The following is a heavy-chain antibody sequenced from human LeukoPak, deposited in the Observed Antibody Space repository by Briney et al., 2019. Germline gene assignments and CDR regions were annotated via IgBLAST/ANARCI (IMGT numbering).Heavy chain of an antibody. V-gene: IGHV4-38-2*02. J-gene: IGHJ1*01. CDR3: ARLFARYCSSTSCSGAEYFKH. CDR1: GYSISSGYY. D-gene: IGHD2-2*01. Sequence: SETLSLTCTVSGYSISSGYYWGWIRQPPGKGLEWIGSIYHSGSTYYNPSLKSRVTISVDTSKNQFSLKLSSVTAADTAVYYCARLFARYCSSTSCSGAEYFKHWGQGTLVTVSS. CDR2: IYHSGST.